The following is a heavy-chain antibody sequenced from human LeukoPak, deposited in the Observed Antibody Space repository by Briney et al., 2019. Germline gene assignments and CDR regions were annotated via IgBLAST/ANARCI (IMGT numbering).Heavy chain of an antibody. Sequence: PGGSLRLSCAASGFTFSTYRMNWVRQAPGKGLEWVAYISSSSNTKYYADSVKGRFTISRDNAKNSLYLQMNSLRAEDTAVYYCARDISSTVTRVWGQGNLVTVSS. CDR1: GFTFSTYR. CDR3: ARDISSTVTRV. V-gene: IGHV3-48*04. CDR2: ISSSSNTK. J-gene: IGHJ4*02. D-gene: IGHD4-17*01.